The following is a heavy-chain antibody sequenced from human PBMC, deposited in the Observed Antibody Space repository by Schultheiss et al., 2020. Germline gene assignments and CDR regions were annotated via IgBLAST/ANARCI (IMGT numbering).Heavy chain of an antibody. J-gene: IGHJ5*02. CDR1: GGSFSGYY. Sequence: SETLSLTCAVYGGSFSGYYWSWIRQPPGKGLEWIGEIYHSGSTNYNPSLKSRVTISVDTSKNQFSLKLSSVTAADTAVYYCANSSYGDYGPQWFDPWGQGTLVTVSS. D-gene: IGHD4-17*01. CDR2: IYHSGST. CDR3: ANSSYGDYGPQWFDP. V-gene: IGHV4-34*01.